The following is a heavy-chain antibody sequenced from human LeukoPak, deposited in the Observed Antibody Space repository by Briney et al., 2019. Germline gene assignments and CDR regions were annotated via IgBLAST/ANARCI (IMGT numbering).Heavy chain of an antibody. Sequence: SETLSLTCTVSGGSISSSSYYWGWIRQPPGKGLEWIGSIYYSGSTYYNPSPKSRVTISVDTSKNQFSLKLSSVTAADTAAYYCARDGSSGYWGAFDIWGQGTMVTVSS. J-gene: IGHJ3*02. CDR3: ARDGSSGYWGAFDI. V-gene: IGHV4-39*07. CDR1: GGSISSSSYY. D-gene: IGHD3-22*01. CDR2: IYYSGST.